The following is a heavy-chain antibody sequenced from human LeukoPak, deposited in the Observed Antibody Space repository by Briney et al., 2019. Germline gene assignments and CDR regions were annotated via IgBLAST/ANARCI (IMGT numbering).Heavy chain of an antibody. CDR2: INPNSGGT. CDR1: GYTFTGYY. V-gene: IGHV1-2*02. D-gene: IGHD3-3*01. Sequence: ASVKVSCKASGYTFTGYYMHWVRQAPGQGLEWMGWINPNSGGTNYAQKFQGRVTMTRDTSISTAYMELSRLRSDDTAVYYCARGGSWGTTYYDFWSGSWFDPWGQGTLVTVSS. J-gene: IGHJ5*02. CDR3: ARGGSWGTTYYDFWSGSWFDP.